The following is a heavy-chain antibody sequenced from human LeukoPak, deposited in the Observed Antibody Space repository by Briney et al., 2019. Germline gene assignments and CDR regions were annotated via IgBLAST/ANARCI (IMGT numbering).Heavy chain of an antibody. CDR2: IIPIFGTA. Sequence: SVKVSCKASGGTFSSYAISWVRQAPGQGLEWMGGIIPIFGTANYAQKFQGRVTITADEPTSTAYMELSSLRSEDTAVYYCARECSTSCYMDVWGKGTTVTVSS. V-gene: IGHV1-69*13. J-gene: IGHJ6*03. CDR3: ARECSTSCYMDV. D-gene: IGHD2-2*01. CDR1: GGTFSSYA.